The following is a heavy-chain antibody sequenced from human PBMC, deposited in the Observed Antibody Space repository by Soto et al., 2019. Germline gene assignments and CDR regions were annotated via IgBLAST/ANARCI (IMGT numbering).Heavy chain of an antibody. CDR3: ARPTDYQYGMQV. V-gene: IGHV5-51*01. Sequence: GESLKISCKGSGYNFHTYWIAWVRQMPGKGLEWMGFIYPHDSDTRYSPSFRGQVTISADKSINTAYLQWTSLKASDTAIYFCARPTDYQYGMQVWGQGTTVTVSS. CDR1: GYNFHTYW. J-gene: IGHJ6*02. CDR2: IYPHDSDT. D-gene: IGHD4-17*01.